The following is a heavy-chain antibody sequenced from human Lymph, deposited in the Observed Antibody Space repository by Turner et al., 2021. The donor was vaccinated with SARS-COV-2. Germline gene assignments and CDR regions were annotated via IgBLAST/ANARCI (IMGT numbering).Heavy chain of an antibody. V-gene: IGHV3-66*01. CDR2: IYSGSST. CDR3: GRMGDSRKQQVHGYFDY. Sequence: EVQLLDSGGGLAQPGGSLRLSCAASGVTVSSNYMSWVRQAPGKGLEGVSVIYSGSSTNYADSVKGRFTISRDNSKNTLYLQMNSLRAEDTAVYFCGRMGDSRKQQVHGYFDYWGQGTLVTVSS. D-gene: IGHD6-13*01. J-gene: IGHJ4*02. CDR1: GVTVSSNY.